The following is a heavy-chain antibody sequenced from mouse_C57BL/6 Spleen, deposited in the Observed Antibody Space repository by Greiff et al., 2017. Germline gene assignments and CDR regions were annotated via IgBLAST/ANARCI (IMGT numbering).Heavy chain of an antibody. V-gene: IGHV1-78*01. D-gene: IGHD1-1*01. CDR2: IYPRDGST. J-gene: IGHJ1*03. CDR1: GYTFTDHT. Sequence: VQLQESDAELVKPGASVKISCKVSGYTFTDHTIHWMKQRPEQGLEWIGYIYPRDGSTKYNEKVKGKATLTADKSSSTAYMQLNSLTSEDSAVYFCASGIYYYGSSYGNWYFDVWGTGTTVTVSS. CDR3: ASGIYYYGSSYGNWYFDV.